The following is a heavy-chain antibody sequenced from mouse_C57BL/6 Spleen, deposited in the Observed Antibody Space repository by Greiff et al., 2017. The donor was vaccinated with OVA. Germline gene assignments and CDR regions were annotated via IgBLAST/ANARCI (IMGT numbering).Heavy chain of an antibody. V-gene: IGHV1-52*01. D-gene: IGHD2-10*02. Sequence: VKLQQPGAELVRPGSSVKLSCKASGYTFTSYWMHWVKQRPIQGLEWIGNIDPSDSETHYNQKFKDKATLTVDKSSSTAYMQLSSLTSEDSAVYYCARWEYGNLAWFAYWGQGTLVTVSA. CDR2: IDPSDSET. CDR3: ARWEYGNLAWFAY. CDR1: GYTFTSYW. J-gene: IGHJ3*01.